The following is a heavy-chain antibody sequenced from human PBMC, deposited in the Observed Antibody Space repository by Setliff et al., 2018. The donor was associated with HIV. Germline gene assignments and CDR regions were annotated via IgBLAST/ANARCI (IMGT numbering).Heavy chain of an antibody. J-gene: IGHJ3*02. CDR1: GFTFSSYW. CDR3: ARVAYCGGDCYRGGAFDI. CDR2: IKQDGSVK. Sequence: GGSLRLSCVGSGFTFSSYWMSWARQAPGKGLEWVANIKQDGSVKYYVDSVKGRFSISRDNAKNSLYLQMNSLRVEDTAVYYCARVAYCGGDCYRGGAFDIWGQGTMVTV. V-gene: IGHV3-7*01. D-gene: IGHD2-21*01.